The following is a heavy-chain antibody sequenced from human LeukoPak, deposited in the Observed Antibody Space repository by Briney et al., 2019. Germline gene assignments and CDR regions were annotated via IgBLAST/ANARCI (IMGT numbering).Heavy chain of an antibody. D-gene: IGHD3-10*01. Sequence: GGSLRLSCAASGFTFSSYAMCWVRQAPGKGLEWVSAISGSGGSTYYADSVKGRSTISRDNSRNTLYLQMNSLRAEDTAVYYCAKRFGEFLAYFDYWGEGRLVTVSS. V-gene: IGHV3-23*01. CDR3: AKRFGEFLAYFDY. CDR2: ISGSGGST. J-gene: IGHJ4*02. CDR1: GFTFSSYA.